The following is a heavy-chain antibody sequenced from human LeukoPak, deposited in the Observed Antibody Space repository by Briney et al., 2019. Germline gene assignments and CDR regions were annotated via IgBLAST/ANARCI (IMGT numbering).Heavy chain of an antibody. D-gene: IGHD1-14*01. CDR2: IIPIFGTA. J-gene: IGHJ5*02. CDR3: ARGYRSMTPPNWFDP. Sequence: SVKVSCKASGGTFISYAISWVRQAPGQGLEWMGGIIPIFGTANYAQKFQGRVTITADESTSTAYMELSSLRSEDTAVYYCARGYRSMTPPNWFDPWGQGTLVTVSS. CDR1: GGTFISYA. V-gene: IGHV1-69*13.